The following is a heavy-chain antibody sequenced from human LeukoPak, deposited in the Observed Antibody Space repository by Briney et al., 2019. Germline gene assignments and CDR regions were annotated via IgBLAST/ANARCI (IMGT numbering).Heavy chain of an antibody. J-gene: IGHJ4*02. Sequence: SETLSLTCTVSGGSISSGGYYWSWIRQHPGKGLEWIGYIYYSGSTYYNPSLKSRVTISVDTSKNRFSLKLSSVTAADTAVYYCARVSRLCHDYWGQGTLVTVSS. CDR3: ARVSRLCHDY. D-gene: IGHD2-2*01. CDR2: IYYSGST. V-gene: IGHV4-31*03. CDR1: GGSISSGGYY.